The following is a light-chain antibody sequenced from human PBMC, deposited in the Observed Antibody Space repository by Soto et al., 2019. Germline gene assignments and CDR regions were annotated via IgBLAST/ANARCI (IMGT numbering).Light chain of an antibody. Sequence: QAVVTQPASVSGSPGQSITISCTGTSSDVGGYNYVSWYQQHPGTSPKLMIYEVSNRPSGVSNRFSGSKSGNTASLIISGLQAEDEGDYYCSSYTARSTGVFGGGTKLTVL. CDR1: SSDVGGYNY. J-gene: IGLJ3*02. V-gene: IGLV2-14*01. CDR2: EVS. CDR3: SSYTARSTGV.